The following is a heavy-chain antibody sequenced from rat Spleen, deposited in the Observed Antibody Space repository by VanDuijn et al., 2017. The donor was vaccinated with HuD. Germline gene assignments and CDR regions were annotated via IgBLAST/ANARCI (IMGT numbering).Heavy chain of an antibody. CDR2: ISAGGGNT. J-gene: IGHJ2*01. CDR1: GFTFSNYD. Sequence: EVQLVESGGGLLQPGGSLKFSCTASGFTFSNYDMAWVRQAPTKGLEWVASISAGGGNTYYRDSVKGRFTISRDSAESTLYLQMDRLRSEDTATYYCARRHYGYTDYFDYWGQGVMVTVSS. V-gene: IGHV5S23*01. CDR3: ARRHYGYTDYFDY. D-gene: IGHD1-9*01.